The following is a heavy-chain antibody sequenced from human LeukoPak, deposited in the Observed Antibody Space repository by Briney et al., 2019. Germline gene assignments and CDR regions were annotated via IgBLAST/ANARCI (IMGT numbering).Heavy chain of an antibody. CDR1: GGSISSYY. CDR3: ARVWSGYSYGYNYYYYMDV. D-gene: IGHD5-18*01. J-gene: IGHJ6*03. V-gene: IGHV4-59*01. CDR2: ISYSGST. Sequence: SETLSLTCTVSGGSISSYYWSWIRQPPGKGLEWIGYISYSGSTNYNPSLNSRVTISVDTSKNQFSLKLSSVTAADTAVYYCARVWSGYSYGYNYYYYMDVWGKGTTVTVSS.